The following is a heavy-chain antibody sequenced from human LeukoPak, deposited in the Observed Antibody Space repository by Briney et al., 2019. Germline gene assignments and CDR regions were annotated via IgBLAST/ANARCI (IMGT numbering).Heavy chain of an antibody. Sequence: GGSLRLSCAASGFTFSTYSMSWVRQTPGKGLEWVSGINWNGGSTGYPDSVKGRFTISRDNAKNSLYLQMNSLRAEDTALYYCARAHSSVVRHFDYWGQGTLGTVSS. J-gene: IGHJ4*02. V-gene: IGHV3-20*04. CDR1: GFTFSTYS. CDR2: INWNGGST. CDR3: ARAHSSVVRHFDY. D-gene: IGHD2-21*01.